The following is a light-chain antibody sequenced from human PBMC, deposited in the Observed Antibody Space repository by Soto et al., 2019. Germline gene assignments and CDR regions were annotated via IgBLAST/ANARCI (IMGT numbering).Light chain of an antibody. V-gene: IGKV3-20*01. J-gene: IGKJ2*01. CDR2: GAS. CDR3: QQYGNSPPYT. Sequence: EIVLTQSVGTLSLSPGERATLSCRASQSVSNNYLAWYQKKPGQAPRLLIYGASTRASDIPERFSGSGSGTDFTLTISRLEPEDFAVYYCQQYGNSPPYTFGQGTKLQIK. CDR1: QSVSNNY.